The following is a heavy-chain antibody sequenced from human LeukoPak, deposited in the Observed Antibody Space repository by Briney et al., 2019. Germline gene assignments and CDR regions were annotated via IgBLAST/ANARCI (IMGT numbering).Heavy chain of an antibody. CDR2: ISYDGSNK. Sequence: GGSLRLSCAASGFTFSSYAMHWVRQAPGKGLEWVAVISYDGSNKYYADSVKGRFTISRDNSKNTLYLQMNSPRAEDTAVYYCARERRGIRWFDPWGQGTLVTVSS. V-gene: IGHV3-30*04. CDR3: ARERRGIRWFDP. D-gene: IGHD3-16*01. CDR1: GFTFSSYA. J-gene: IGHJ5*02.